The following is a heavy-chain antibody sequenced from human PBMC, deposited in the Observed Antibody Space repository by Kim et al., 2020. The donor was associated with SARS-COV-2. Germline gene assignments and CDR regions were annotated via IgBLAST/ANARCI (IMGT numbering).Heavy chain of an antibody. CDR3: VREERLRWSHP. Sequence: SETLSLTCAVYGGSFSGYYWSWIRQPPGKGLEWIGEINHSGSTNYNPSLKSRVTISVDTSKNQFSLKLSSVTAADTAVYYCVREERLRWSHPWGQGTLVIVSS. J-gene: IGHJ5*02. CDR1: GGSFSGYY. V-gene: IGHV4-34*01. D-gene: IGHD3-3*01. CDR2: INHSGST.